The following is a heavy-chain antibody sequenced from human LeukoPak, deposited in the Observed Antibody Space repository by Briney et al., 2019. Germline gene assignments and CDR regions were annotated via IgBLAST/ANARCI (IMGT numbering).Heavy chain of an antibody. CDR3: ARELRQLVFLYFDY. J-gene: IGHJ4*02. V-gene: IGHV3-30-3*01. D-gene: IGHD6-13*01. Sequence: GGSPRLSCAASGFTFSSYAMHWVRQAPGKGLEWVAVISYDGSNKYYADSVKGRFTISRDNSKNTLYLQMNSLRAEDTAVYYCARELRQLVFLYFDYWGQGTLVTVSS. CDR1: GFTFSSYA. CDR2: ISYDGSNK.